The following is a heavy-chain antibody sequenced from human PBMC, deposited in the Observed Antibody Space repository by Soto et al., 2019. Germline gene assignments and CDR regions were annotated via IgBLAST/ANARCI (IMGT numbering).Heavy chain of an antibody. CDR1: GGSFSGYY. V-gene: IGHV4-34*01. CDR3: ARGRIVGILSYYYMDV. D-gene: IGHD3-3*01. J-gene: IGHJ6*03. Sequence: SETLSLTCAVYGGSFSGYYWSWIRQPPGKGLEWIGEINHSGSTNYNPSLKSRVTISVDTSKNQFSLKLSSVTAADTAVYYCARGRIVGILSYYYMDVWGKGTTVTVSS. CDR2: INHSGST.